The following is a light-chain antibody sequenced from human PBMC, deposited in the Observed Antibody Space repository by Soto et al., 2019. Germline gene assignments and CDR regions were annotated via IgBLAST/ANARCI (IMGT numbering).Light chain of an antibody. V-gene: IGKV3-15*01. Sequence: IVLTQSPGTLSLSPGERASLSCRASQSVSSSYLAWYQQKPGQAPGLLISGASTRATGVPARFSGSGSGTEFALTISGLQSEDFTVYFCQQYNTRPQTFGQGTKVDI. CDR2: GAS. CDR3: QQYNTRPQT. J-gene: IGKJ1*01. CDR1: QSVSSSY.